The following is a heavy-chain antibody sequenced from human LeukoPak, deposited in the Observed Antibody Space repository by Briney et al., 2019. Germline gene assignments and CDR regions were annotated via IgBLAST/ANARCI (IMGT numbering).Heavy chain of an antibody. Sequence: GGSLRLSCAASGFTFSSYAMSWVRQAPEKGLEWVSVIRGSGGSTYYADSVKGRFTISRDNSKNTLYLQMNSLRAEDTAVYYCATALVGANVYWGQGTLVTVSS. CDR2: IRGSGGST. CDR1: GFTFSSYA. J-gene: IGHJ4*02. V-gene: IGHV3-23*01. CDR3: ATALVGANVY. D-gene: IGHD1-26*01.